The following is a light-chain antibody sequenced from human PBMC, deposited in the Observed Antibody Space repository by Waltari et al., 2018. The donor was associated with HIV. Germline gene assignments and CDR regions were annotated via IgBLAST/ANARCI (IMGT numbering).Light chain of an antibody. CDR2: KAS. J-gene: IGKJ1*01. Sequence: DIQMTQYPSTLSASVGDRFNITCRASQSISSWLAWYQQKPGKAPKLLIYKASSLESGVPTRFSGSGSETEFTLTISSLQPDDFATYYCQQYNSKRTFGRGTKVEIK. V-gene: IGKV1-5*03. CDR3: QQYNSKRT. CDR1: QSISSW.